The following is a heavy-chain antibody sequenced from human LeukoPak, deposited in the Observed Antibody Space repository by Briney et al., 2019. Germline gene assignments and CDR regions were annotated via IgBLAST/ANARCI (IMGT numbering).Heavy chain of an antibody. J-gene: IGHJ5*02. CDR3: ARGFGDWFDR. Sequence: SVKVSCKASGGSFSTYAISWVRQAPGQGLEWMGRIIPILGIANYAQKFQGRVTITADKPTSTAYMELSSLRSEDTAVYYCARGFGDWFDRWGQGTMVTVSS. V-gene: IGHV1-69*04. CDR2: IIPILGIA. D-gene: IGHD3-10*01. CDR1: GGSFSTYA.